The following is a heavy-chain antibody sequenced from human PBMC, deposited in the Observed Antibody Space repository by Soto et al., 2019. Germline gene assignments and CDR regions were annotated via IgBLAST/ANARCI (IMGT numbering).Heavy chain of an antibody. Sequence: GGSLRLSCAASGFTFSSYEMNWVRQAPGKGLEWVSYISSSGSTIYYADSVKGRFTISRDNAKNSLYLQMNSLRAEDTAVYYCAREGGYSGSSFDYWGQGTLVTVPQ. CDR3: AREGGYSGSSFDY. V-gene: IGHV3-48*03. CDR2: ISSSGSTI. J-gene: IGHJ4*02. D-gene: IGHD1-26*01. CDR1: GFTFSSYE.